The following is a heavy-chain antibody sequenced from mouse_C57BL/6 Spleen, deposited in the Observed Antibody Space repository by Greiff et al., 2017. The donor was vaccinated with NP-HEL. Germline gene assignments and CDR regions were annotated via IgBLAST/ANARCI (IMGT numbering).Heavy chain of an antibody. CDR2: ISDGGSYT. V-gene: IGHV5-4*01. CDR1: GFTFSSYA. CDR3: ARSYYGSSYVRYFDV. J-gene: IGHJ1*03. D-gene: IGHD1-1*01. Sequence: EVQVVESGGGLVKPGGSLKLSCAASGFTFSSYAMSWVRQTPDKRLEWVATISDGGSYTYYPDNVKGRFTISRDNAKNNLYLQMSHLKSEDTAMYYCARSYYGSSYVRYFDVWGTGTTVTVSS.